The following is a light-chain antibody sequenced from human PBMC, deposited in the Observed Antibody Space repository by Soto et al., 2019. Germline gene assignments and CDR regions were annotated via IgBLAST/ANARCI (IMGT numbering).Light chain of an antibody. CDR2: DVS. CDR3: CSYAGSYTFARNV. V-gene: IGLV2-11*01. Sequence: QSALTQPRSVSGSPGQSVTISCTGTSSDVAIYNYISWYQQHPGEAPKLMIHDVSERPSGVPDRFSGSKSGNTASLTISGLQAEDEADYYRCSYAGSYTFARNVFGTGTKGTVL. CDR1: SSDVAIYNY. J-gene: IGLJ1*01.